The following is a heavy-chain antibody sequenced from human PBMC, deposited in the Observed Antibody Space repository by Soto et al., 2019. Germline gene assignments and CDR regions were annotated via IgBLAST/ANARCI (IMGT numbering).Heavy chain of an antibody. CDR3: ARVYYDILTGHYYGMDV. D-gene: IGHD3-9*01. J-gene: IGHJ6*02. Sequence: TQVKPTKTLTLTCTLSDFSHSTIGLPAGLNHQPPAKAQEWLALIYREDDKQYSPSLKSRLTITKDTSKNQVVLTMTNMDPVDTATYYCARVYYDILTGHYYGMDVWGQGT. CDR1: DFSHSTIGLP. V-gene: IGHV2-5*02. CDR2: IYREDDK.